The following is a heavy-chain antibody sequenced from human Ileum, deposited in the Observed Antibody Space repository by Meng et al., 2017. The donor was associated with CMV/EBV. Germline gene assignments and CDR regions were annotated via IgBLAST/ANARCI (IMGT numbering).Heavy chain of an antibody. CDR2: INPHSGVT. CDR3: ARGNGLGGHCSSARCFTTSDY. J-gene: IGHJ4*02. Sequence: ASVKVSCKASGYTFTGYYMHWVRQAPGQGLEWMGWINPHSGVTNYAQKFQGRVTVTRDTSISTAYMELSRLRSDDAAVYYCARGNGLGGHCSSARCFTTSDYWGQGTLVTVSS. CDR1: GYTFTGYY. V-gene: IGHV1-2*02. D-gene: IGHD2-2*02.